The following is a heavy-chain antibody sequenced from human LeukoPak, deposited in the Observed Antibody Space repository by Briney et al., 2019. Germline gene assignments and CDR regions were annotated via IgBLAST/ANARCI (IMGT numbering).Heavy chain of an antibody. CDR2: ISYDGSNK. D-gene: IGHD3-10*01. CDR3: AKDSGLFGSGSYYNDY. CDR1: GFTFSSYG. V-gene: IGHV3-30*18. Sequence: GRSLRLSCAASGFTFSSYGMHWVRQAPGKGLEWVAVISYDGSNKYYADSMKGRFTISRDNSKNTLYLQMNSLRAEDTAVYYCAKDSGLFGSGSYYNDYWGQGTLVTVSS. J-gene: IGHJ4*02.